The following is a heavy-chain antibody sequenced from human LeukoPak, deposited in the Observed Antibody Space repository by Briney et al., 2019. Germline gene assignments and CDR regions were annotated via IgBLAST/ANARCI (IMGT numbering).Heavy chain of an antibody. CDR1: GDTFSSYG. V-gene: IGHV1-69*05. Sequence: GASVKVSCKASGDTFSSYGLSWVRQAPGQGLKWMGRIIPISGIANYAQKFQDRVTITTDESTSTAYMELSSLRSEDTAVYYCARAGIVGAKKAFDIWGQGTMVTVSS. CDR2: IIPISGIA. D-gene: IGHD1-26*01. CDR3: ARAGIVGAKKAFDI. J-gene: IGHJ3*02.